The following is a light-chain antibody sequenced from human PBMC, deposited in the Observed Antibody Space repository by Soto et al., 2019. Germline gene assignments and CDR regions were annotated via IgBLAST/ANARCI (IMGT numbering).Light chain of an antibody. CDR2: EDN. Sequence: NFMLTQPHSVSESPGKTVTISCTRSSGSIASNYVQWYQQRPGSAPTTVIYEDNQRPSGVPDRFSGSIDSSSNSASLTISGLKTEDEADYYCQSYDSSNLGTGTKLTVL. CDR1: SGSIASNY. J-gene: IGLJ1*01. CDR3: QSYDSSN. V-gene: IGLV6-57*03.